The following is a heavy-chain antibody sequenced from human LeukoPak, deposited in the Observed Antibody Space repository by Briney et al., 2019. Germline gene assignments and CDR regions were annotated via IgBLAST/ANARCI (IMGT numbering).Heavy chain of an antibody. Sequence: PGGSLRLSCAASGFTFSSYWMHWVRQAPGKGLVWVSRINSDGSSTRYADSVKGRFTISRDNAKNTLYLQMNSLRAEDTAVDYCARDLIAYYYDSSGQRGAFDIWGQGTMVTVSS. J-gene: IGHJ3*02. V-gene: IGHV3-74*01. D-gene: IGHD3-22*01. CDR3: ARDLIAYYYDSSGQRGAFDI. CDR1: GFTFSSYW. CDR2: INSDGSST.